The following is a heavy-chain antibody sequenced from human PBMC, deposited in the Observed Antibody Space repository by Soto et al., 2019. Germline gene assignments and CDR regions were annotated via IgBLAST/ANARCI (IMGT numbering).Heavy chain of an antibody. D-gene: IGHD6-13*01. CDR3: ARERAAAGSNWFDP. CDR2: MNPNSGNT. Sequence: QVQLVQSGAEVKKPGASVKVSCKASGYTFTSYDINWVRQAPGQGLEWMGWMNPNSGNTGYAQKVQGRVTMTRNTSISTAYMELSSLRSEDTAVYYCARERAAAGSNWFDPWGQGTLVTVSS. J-gene: IGHJ5*02. V-gene: IGHV1-8*01. CDR1: GYTFTSYD.